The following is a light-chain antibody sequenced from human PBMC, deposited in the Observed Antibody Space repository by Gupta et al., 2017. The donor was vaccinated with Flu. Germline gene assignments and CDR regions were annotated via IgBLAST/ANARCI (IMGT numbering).Light chain of an antibody. V-gene: IGLV2-14*01. CDR2: EVT. CDR1: SRDVGAYNY. CDR3: ASSTTSSTLV. J-gene: IGLJ3*02. Sequence: QSALPQPASVSGSPRQSITISCTGPSRDVGAYNYVAWYQQHPGKAPKLIIYEVTNRPSGLSNRCSGSKSGNTASLTISGLQAEDEAHYYCASSTTSSTLVFGGGTKLTVL.